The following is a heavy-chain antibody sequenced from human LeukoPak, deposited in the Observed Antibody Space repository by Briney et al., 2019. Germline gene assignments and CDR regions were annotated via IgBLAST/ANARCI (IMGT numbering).Heavy chain of an antibody. CDR3: AHSQWCAGGDVFDI. D-gene: IGHD2-15*01. J-gene: IGHJ3*02. Sequence: SGPTLVNPTQTLTLTCTFSGLSLTTSGVGVGWIRQPPGKALEWLALIYYNDDKRYRPSLKSRLTITKDTSKNQVVLTMTNMDPVDKATYYCAHSQWCAGGDVFDIWGQGTMVTVSS. CDR1: GLSLTTSGVG. CDR2: IYYNDDK. V-gene: IGHV2-5*01.